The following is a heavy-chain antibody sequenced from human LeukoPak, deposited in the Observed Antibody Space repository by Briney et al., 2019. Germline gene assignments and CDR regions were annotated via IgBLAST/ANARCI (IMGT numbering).Heavy chain of an antibody. CDR2: KYHTGST. J-gene: IGHJ4*02. Sequence: SETLSLTCTVSGGSFSGLYWNWIRQPPGKGLEWIAYKYHTGSTNYNPFLKSRVTISLDTSKNQFSLKLTSVTAADTAVYYCAGASYERGYWYYFDYWGQGMLVTVSS. V-gene: IGHV4-59*11. CDR1: GGSFSGLY. CDR3: AGASYERGYWYYFDY. D-gene: IGHD2-8*02.